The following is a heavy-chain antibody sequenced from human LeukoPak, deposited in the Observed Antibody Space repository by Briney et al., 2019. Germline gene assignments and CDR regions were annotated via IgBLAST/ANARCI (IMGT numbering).Heavy chain of an antibody. Sequence: GASVKVYCKASGYTFTSYYMHWVRQAPGQGLEWMGIINPSGGSTSYAQKFQGRVTMTRDTSTSTVYMELSSLRPEDTAVYYCATSVVVVVALDYWGQGTLVTVSS. CDR2: INPSGGST. J-gene: IGHJ4*02. CDR1: GYTFTSYY. CDR3: ATSVVVVVALDY. V-gene: IGHV1-46*01. D-gene: IGHD2-15*01.